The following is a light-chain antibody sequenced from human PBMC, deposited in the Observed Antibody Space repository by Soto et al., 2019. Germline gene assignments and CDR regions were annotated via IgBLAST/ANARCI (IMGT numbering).Light chain of an antibody. CDR1: QDIGDF. CDR3: QQYHSLPLT. J-gene: IGKJ4*01. Sequence: DIQMTQSPSSLSASVGDRVTITCQASQDIGDFLNWFQQKPGKAPKLLIYDASNLETGLPSRFRGSGSGTDFTCTIDYLQPEDLATYYCQQYHSLPLTCGGGTNVDIK. CDR2: DAS. V-gene: IGKV1-33*01.